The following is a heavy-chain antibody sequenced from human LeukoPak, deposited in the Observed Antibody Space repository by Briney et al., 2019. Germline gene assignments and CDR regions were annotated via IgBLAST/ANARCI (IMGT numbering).Heavy chain of an antibody. J-gene: IGHJ4*02. CDR1: GGTFSSYA. CDR3: ARGRRIQLWSYYFDY. Sequence: SVKVSCKASGGTFSSYAISWVRQAPGQGLEWMGGIIPIFGTANYAQKFQGRVTITADESTSTAYMELSSLRSEDTAVYYYARGRRIQLWSYYFDYWGQGTLVTVSS. CDR2: IIPIFGTA. V-gene: IGHV1-69*13. D-gene: IGHD5-18*01.